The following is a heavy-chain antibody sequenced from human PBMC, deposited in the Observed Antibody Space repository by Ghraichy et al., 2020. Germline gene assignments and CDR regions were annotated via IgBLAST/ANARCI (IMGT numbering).Heavy chain of an antibody. CDR3: ARAGTMVRELKNYYYYYMDV. Sequence: SETLSLTCTVSGGSISSYYWSWIRQPPGKGLEWIGYIYYSGSTNYNPSLKSRVTISVDTSKNQFSLKLSSVTAADTAVYYCARAGTMVRELKNYYYYYMDVWGKGTTVTVSS. CDR2: IYYSGST. CDR1: GGSISSYY. J-gene: IGHJ6*03. V-gene: IGHV4-59*01. D-gene: IGHD3-10*01.